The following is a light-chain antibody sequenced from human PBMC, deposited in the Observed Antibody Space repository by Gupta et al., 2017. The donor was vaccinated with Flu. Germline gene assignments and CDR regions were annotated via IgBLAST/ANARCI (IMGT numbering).Light chain of an antibody. V-gene: IGKV1-17*01. CDR3: RQHNSYPFT. CDR2: AVS. Sequence: DIQMTQSPSSLYASVGDRVTITCRARQGIRDDLGWYQQKPGEAPKRLISAVSRWQSGVPLRFSGSGSGTEFTLTIISLQPEDFATYYCRQHNSYPFTFGQGTKVDIK. CDR1: QGIRDD. J-gene: IGKJ3*01.